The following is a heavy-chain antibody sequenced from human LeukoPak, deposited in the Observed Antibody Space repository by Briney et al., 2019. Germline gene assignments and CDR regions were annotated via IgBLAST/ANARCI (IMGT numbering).Heavy chain of an antibody. D-gene: IGHD1-26*01. CDR1: GYTFTIYY. Sequence: ASVTVSFTASGYTFTIYYIHWVRQAPGQGLGWMGIINPSGGSTNYAQKFQGRVTMTRDTSTTTVYMELSSLRSEDTAVYYCARGRGSYMVDDYWGQGTLVTVSS. CDR2: INPSGGST. J-gene: IGHJ4*02. CDR3: ARGRGSYMVDDY. V-gene: IGHV1-46*01.